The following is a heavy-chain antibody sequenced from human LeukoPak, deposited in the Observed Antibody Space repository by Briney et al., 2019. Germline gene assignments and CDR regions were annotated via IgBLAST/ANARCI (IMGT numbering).Heavy chain of an antibody. CDR1: GFTFIDWW. CDR3: ATYVNWVAGDV. V-gene: IGHV3-7*01. CDR2: INQEGGGI. Sequence: GGSLRLSCATSGFTFIDWWMTWVRQVPGKGLEWVAHINQEGGGIQYVDSVKGRFTISRDNAKGSVYLQMNSLRVEDTGIYHCATYVNWVAGDVWGQGTTVIVSS. D-gene: IGHD1-1*01. J-gene: IGHJ6*02.